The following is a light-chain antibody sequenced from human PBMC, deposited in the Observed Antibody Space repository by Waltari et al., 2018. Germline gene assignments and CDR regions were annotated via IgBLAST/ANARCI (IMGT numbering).Light chain of an antibody. CDR2: AAS. Sequence: AIQMTQSPSSLSASVGDRVTITCRASQGIRTDLGWYQQKPGKAPKLLIYAASSLQSGVPSRFSGSGSGTDFTLTISSLQPEDFATYYCLQDYNYPWTFGQGTKVEIK. J-gene: IGKJ1*01. V-gene: IGKV1-6*01. CDR3: LQDYNYPWT. CDR1: QGIRTD.